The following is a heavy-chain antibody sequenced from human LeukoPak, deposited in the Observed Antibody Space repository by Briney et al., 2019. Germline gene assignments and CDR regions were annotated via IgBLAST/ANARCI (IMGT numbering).Heavy chain of an antibody. CDR1: GGSFSGYY. CDR2: INHSGST. Sequence: PSETLSLTCAVYGGSFSGYYWSWIRQPPGKGLEWIGEINHSGSTNYNPSLKSRVTISVDTSKNQFSLKLSSVTAADTAVYYCARQGHYDSTLIDYWGQGTLVTVSS. J-gene: IGHJ4*02. D-gene: IGHD3-22*01. CDR3: ARQGHYDSTLIDY. V-gene: IGHV4-34*01.